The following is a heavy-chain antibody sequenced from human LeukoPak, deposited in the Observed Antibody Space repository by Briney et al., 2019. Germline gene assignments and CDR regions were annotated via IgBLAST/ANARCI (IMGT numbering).Heavy chain of an antibody. CDR1: GFTFSHYA. CDR3: AIAGYCSSSSCPYFDY. J-gene: IGHJ4*02. CDR2: ISGSGANT. D-gene: IGHD2-2*01. Sequence: SGGSLRLSCAASGFTFSHYAMSWVRQAPGKGLEWVSGISGSGANTYYADSVKGRFTISRDNSKNTLYLQMNSLRAEDTAVYYCAIAGYCSSSSCPYFDYWGQGTLVTVSS. V-gene: IGHV3-23*01.